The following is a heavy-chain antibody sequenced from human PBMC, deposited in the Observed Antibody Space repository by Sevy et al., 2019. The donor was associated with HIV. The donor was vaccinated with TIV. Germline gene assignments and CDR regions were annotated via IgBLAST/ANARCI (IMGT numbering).Heavy chain of an antibody. CDR1: GFAFSSYT. D-gene: IGHD3-10*01. V-gene: IGHV3-21*01. Sequence: GGSLRLSCAASGFAFSSYTMNWDRQAPGKGLEWVSSISSSSDYIYYAHSVRGRFTISRDNAKKSLYLQMNSLRAEDTAVYYCARDGLGSGTSQNWFDPWGQGTLVTVSS. CDR2: ISSSSDYI. J-gene: IGHJ5*02. CDR3: ARDGLGSGTSQNWFDP.